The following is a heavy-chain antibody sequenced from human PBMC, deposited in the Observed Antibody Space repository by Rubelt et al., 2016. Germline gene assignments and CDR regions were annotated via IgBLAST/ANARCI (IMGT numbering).Heavy chain of an antibody. CDR2: IHYNGGS. CDR3: ATITNPLRFLEHFDC. D-gene: IGHD3-3*01. J-gene: IGHJ4*02. CDR1: SGSISSSRYY. V-gene: IGHV4-39*01. Sequence: QLQLQESGPGLVKPSETLSLTCTVSSGSISSSRYYWAWIRQPPGKGLEWIGSIHYNGGSYYNPSLKSRVTISVVTSKNQCSLKLNSVTAADTAVYYCATITNPLRFLEHFDCWGLGTLVTVSS.